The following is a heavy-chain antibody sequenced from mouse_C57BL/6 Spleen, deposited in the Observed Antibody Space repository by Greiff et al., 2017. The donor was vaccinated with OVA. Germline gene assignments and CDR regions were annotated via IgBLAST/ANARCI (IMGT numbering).Heavy chain of an antibody. D-gene: IGHD2-10*01. CDR1: GFSFTTYA. V-gene: IGHV10-1*01. CDR3: VCRAYPVAY. Sequence: EVHLVESGGGLVQPKGSLKLSCAASGFSFTTYAMNWVRQAPGQGLEWVARIRSKSSNYTSYYADSVKARFTISRDDSESMLYLQMNNLKTEDTARYYCVCRAYPVAYWGQGTLVTVSA. J-gene: IGHJ3*01. CDR2: IRSKSSNYTS.